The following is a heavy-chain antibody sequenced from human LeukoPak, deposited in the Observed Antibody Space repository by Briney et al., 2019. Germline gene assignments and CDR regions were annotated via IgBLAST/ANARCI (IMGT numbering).Heavy chain of an antibody. V-gene: IGHV1-2*06. CDR2: INPNSGGT. D-gene: IGHD3-3*01. J-gene: IGHJ6*02. CDR1: GYTFTGYY. Sequence: ASVKVSCKASGYTFTGYYIHWVRQAPGQGLEWMGRINPNSGGTNYAQKFQGRVTMTRDTSISTAYMELSRLRSDDTAVYYCAISEGDFWSGYRYYYYGMDVWGQGTTVTVSS. CDR3: AISEGDFWSGYRYYYYGMDV.